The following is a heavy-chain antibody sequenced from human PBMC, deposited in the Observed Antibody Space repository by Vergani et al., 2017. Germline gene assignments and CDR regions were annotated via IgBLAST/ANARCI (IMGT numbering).Heavy chain of an antibody. V-gene: IGHV3-30-3*01. J-gene: IGHJ6*03. Sequence: QVQLVESGGGVVQPGRSLRLSCAASGFTFSSYAMHWVRQAPGKGLEWVAVISYDGSNKYYADSVKGRFTISRDNSKNTLYLKMNSLRAEDTAVYYCARDSPYYDFWSGYYIDYYYYYYMDVWGKGTTVTVSS. CDR3: ARDSPYYDFWSGYYIDYYYYYYMDV. CDR1: GFTFSSYA. CDR2: ISYDGSNK. D-gene: IGHD3-3*01.